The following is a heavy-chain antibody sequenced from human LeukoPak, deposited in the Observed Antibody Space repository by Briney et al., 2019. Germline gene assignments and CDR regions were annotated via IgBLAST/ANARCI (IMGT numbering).Heavy chain of an antibody. D-gene: IGHD3-9*01. V-gene: IGHV3-30-3*01. Sequence: GGSLRLSCAAPGFTFSSYAMHWVRQAPGKGLEWVAVISYDGSNKYYADSVKGRFTISRDNSKNTLYLQMNSLRAEDTTVYYCAKDQKELRYFEWSCDYWGQGTLVTVSS. CDR1: GFTFSSYA. CDR3: AKDQKELRYFEWSCDY. J-gene: IGHJ4*02. CDR2: ISYDGSNK.